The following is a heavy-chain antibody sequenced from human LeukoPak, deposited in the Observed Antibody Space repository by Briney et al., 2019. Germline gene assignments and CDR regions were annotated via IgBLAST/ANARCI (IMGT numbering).Heavy chain of an antibody. CDR2: INHSGST. Sequence: PSETLSLTCAVYGGSFSGYYWSWIRQPPGKGLEWIGEINHSGSTNYNPSLKSRVTISVDTSKNQFSLKLSSVTAADTAVYYCARGQKPSITIFGGKASFDYWGQGTLVTVSS. CDR3: ARGQKPSITIFGGKASFDY. CDR1: GGSFSGYY. D-gene: IGHD3-3*01. J-gene: IGHJ4*02. V-gene: IGHV4-34*01.